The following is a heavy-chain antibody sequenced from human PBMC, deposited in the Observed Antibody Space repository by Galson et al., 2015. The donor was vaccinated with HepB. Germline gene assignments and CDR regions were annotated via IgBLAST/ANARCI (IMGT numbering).Heavy chain of an antibody. D-gene: IGHD6-13*01. J-gene: IGHJ3*02. CDR2: IYPGDSDT. CDR1: GYSFTSYW. V-gene: IGHV5-51*01. CDR3: ARRIAAAGADDAFDI. Sequence: QSGAEVKKPGESLKISCKGSGYSFTSYWIGWVRQMPGKGLEWMGIIYPGDSDTRYSPSFQGQVTISADKSISTAYLQWSSLKASDTAMYYCARRIAAAGADDAFDIWGQGTMVTVSS.